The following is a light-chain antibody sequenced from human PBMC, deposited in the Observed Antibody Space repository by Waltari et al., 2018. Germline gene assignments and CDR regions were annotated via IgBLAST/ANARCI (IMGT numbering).Light chain of an antibody. Sequence: EIVMTQSPATLSVSPGDGATLSCRASQSISSNLAWYHQKPGQAPRLVIDGASTRATGSPARCSGGGSGAEYTLTSRSLQSDDVAVYYCQQYHDWPPWTFGQGTRVEIK. V-gene: IGKV3-15*01. J-gene: IGKJ1*01. CDR1: QSISSN. CDR2: GAS. CDR3: QQYHDWPPWT.